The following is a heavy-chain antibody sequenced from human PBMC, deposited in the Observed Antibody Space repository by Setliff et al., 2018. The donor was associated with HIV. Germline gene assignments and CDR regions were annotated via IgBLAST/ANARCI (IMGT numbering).Heavy chain of an antibody. D-gene: IGHD4-17*01. J-gene: IGHJ4*02. CDR3: ARTAYGGNAGGYYCDY. CDR2: ISPYNGHT. V-gene: IGHV1-18*01. CDR1: GYTFTTYD. Sequence: AASVKVSCKASGYTFTTYDITWVRQAPGQGLEWLGWISPYNGHTNFAQKFQGRVTMTTDTATSTAYMEVRSLRTDDTAVYYCARTAYGGNAGGYYCDYWGQGSLVTVSS.